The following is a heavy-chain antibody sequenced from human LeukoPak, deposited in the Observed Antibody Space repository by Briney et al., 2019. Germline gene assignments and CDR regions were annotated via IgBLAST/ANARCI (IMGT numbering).Heavy chain of an antibody. CDR3: ARGRVTMVRGVSGPNGY. Sequence: ASVKVSCKASGGTFSSYAISWVRQAPGQGLEWMGGIIPIFGTANYAQKFQGRVTITTDESTSTAYMELSSLRSEDTAVYYCARGRVTMVRGVSGPNGYWGQGTLVTVSS. CDR2: IIPIFGTA. CDR1: GGTFSSYA. V-gene: IGHV1-69*05. J-gene: IGHJ4*02. D-gene: IGHD3-10*01.